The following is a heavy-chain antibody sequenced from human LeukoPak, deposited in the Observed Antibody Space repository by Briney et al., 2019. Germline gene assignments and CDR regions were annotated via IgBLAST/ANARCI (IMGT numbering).Heavy chain of an antibody. CDR1: GGSINSGGYY. CDR3: ARDSEAYSSSWFHWFDP. V-gene: IGHV4-61*08. D-gene: IGHD6-13*01. J-gene: IGHJ5*02. CDR2: IYYSGST. Sequence: PSQTLSLTCTVSGGSINSGGYYWSWIRQPPGKGLEWIGYIYYSGSTNYNPSLKSRVTISVDTSKNQFSLKLSSVTAADTAVYYCARDSEAYSSSWFHWFDPWGQGTLVTVSS.